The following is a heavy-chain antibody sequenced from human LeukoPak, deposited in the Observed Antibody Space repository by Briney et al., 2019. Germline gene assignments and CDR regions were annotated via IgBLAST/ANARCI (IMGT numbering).Heavy chain of an antibody. CDR1: GFTFSSYA. D-gene: IGHD3-22*01. Sequence: PGGSLRLSCAASGFTFSSYAMSWVRQAPGKGLEWVSAISGSGGSTYYADSVKGRFTISRDNSKHTLYLQINSLRAEDTAVYYCAKDFYYDSSGYYSDYFGYWGQGTLVTVSS. V-gene: IGHV3-23*01. CDR2: ISGSGGST. J-gene: IGHJ4*02. CDR3: AKDFYYDSSGYYSDYFGY.